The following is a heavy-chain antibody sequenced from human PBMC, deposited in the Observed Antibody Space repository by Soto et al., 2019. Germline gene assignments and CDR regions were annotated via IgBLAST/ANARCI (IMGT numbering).Heavy chain of an antibody. D-gene: IGHD6-13*01. V-gene: IGHV1-8*01. CDR2: MNPNSGNT. J-gene: IGHJ4*02. CDR3: ARGIAAAGTGFDY. CDR1: GYTFTSYD. Sequence: ASAKVSCKASGYTFTSYDINWVRQATGQGLEWMGWMNPNSGNTGYAQKFQGRVTMTRNTSISTAYMELSSLRSEDTAVYYGARGIAAAGTGFDYWGQGTLVTVSS.